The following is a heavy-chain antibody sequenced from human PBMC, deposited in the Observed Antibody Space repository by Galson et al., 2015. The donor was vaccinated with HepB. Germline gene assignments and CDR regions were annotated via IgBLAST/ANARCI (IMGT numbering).Heavy chain of an antibody. Sequence: SLRLSCAASGFTFSSYAMSWVRQAPGKGPEWVSGISGSGGYTYYTDSVKGRFTISRDNSKNTLFLQMNSLRAEDTAVYYCAKDRPWRDGQSNYHYYGMDVWGQGTTVTVS. CDR3: AKDRPWRDGQSNYHYYGMDV. D-gene: IGHD5-24*01. CDR1: GFTFSSYA. CDR2: ISGSGGYT. V-gene: IGHV3-23*01. J-gene: IGHJ6*02.